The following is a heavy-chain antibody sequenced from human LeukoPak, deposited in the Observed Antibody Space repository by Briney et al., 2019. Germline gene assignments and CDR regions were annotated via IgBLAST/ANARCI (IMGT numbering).Heavy chain of an antibody. CDR3: ARRRLVRGVYSAFDI. Sequence: PSETLSLTCAVYGGSFSGYYWSWIRQPPGKGLEWIGEINHIGSTNYNPSLKSRVTISVDTSKNQFSLKLSSVTAADTAVYYCARRRLVRGVYSAFDIWGQGTMVTVSS. V-gene: IGHV4-34*01. CDR2: INHIGST. CDR1: GGSFSGYY. J-gene: IGHJ3*02. D-gene: IGHD3-10*01.